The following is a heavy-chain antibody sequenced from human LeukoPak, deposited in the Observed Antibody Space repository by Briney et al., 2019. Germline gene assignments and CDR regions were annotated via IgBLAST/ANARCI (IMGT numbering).Heavy chain of an antibody. CDR1: GFTFSSYA. CDR3: ARDSSSWYGEDYYYYGMDV. J-gene: IGHJ6*02. CDR2: ISYDGSNK. V-gene: IGHV3-30-3*01. Sequence: GGSLRLSCAASGFTFSSYAMHWVRQAPGKGLEWVAVISYDGSNKYYADSVKGRFTISRDNSKNTLYLQMNSLRAEDTAVYYCARDSSSWYGEDYYYYGMDVWGQGTTVTVSS. D-gene: IGHD6-13*01.